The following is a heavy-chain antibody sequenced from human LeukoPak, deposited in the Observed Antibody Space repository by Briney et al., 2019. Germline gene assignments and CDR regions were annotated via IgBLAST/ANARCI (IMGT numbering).Heavy chain of an antibody. J-gene: IGHJ4*02. D-gene: IGHD3-9*01. CDR1: GDSISSSPYY. Sequence: SETLSITCTVSGDSISSSPYYWGWIRQPPGKGLEWIGTFSYSGNTYYNPSVESRVTMSVDTSKNQFSLKLYSLTAADTAVYFCARFHDILTGAFDFWGQGTLVTVSS. V-gene: IGHV4-39*01. CDR3: ARFHDILTGAFDF. CDR2: FSYSGNT.